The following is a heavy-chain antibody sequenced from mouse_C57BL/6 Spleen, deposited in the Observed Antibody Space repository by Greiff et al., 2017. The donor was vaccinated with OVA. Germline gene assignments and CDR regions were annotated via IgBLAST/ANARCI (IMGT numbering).Heavy chain of an antibody. CDR2: IDPSDSYT. V-gene: IGHV1-50*01. CDR1: GYTFTSYW. J-gene: IGHJ3*01. CDR3: ARDSAAY. Sequence: QVQLQQSGAELVKPGASVKLSCKASGYTFTSYWMQWVKQRPGQGLEWIGEIDPSDSYTTYNQKFKGKATLTVDTSSSTAYMQLSSLTSEDSAVYYCARDSAAYWGQGTLVTVSA.